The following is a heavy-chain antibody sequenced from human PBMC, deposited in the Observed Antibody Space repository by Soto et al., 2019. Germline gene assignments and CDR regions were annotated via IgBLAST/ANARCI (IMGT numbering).Heavy chain of an antibody. CDR1: GYIFTAYY. CDR3: AIDLRKFIGYYGMDV. CDR2: INPNSGDT. Sequence: QVQLVQSGAEVKKPGASVKVSCKASGYIFTAYYIHWVRQTPRQGLEWMGWINPNSGDTKFAQRFQGRVTLTRDSSISTAYVALSRLNSDDPAVYYCAIDLRKFIGYYGMDVWGQGTTVTVSS. V-gene: IGHV1-2*02. J-gene: IGHJ6*02.